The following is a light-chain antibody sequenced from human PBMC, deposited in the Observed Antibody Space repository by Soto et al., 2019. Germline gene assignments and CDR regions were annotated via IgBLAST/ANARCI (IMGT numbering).Light chain of an antibody. CDR2: ETS. CDR3: QETYSKPPP. V-gene: IGKV1-39*01. CDR1: QNIAKY. Sequence: DIQMAQSPSSLSASVGDRVTITCRAGQNIAKYLNWYQQKPGKAPLLLIYETSKLEIGVPSRFAGSGSGTDFTLTISSLQPEDFATYYCQETYSKPPPVGGGTKVDIK. J-gene: IGKJ4*01.